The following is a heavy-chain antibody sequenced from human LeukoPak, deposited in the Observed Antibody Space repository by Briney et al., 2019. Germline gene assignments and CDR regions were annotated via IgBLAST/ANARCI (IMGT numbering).Heavy chain of an antibody. J-gene: IGHJ4*02. CDR1: GGSFSGYY. CDR2: IKHSGST. CDR3: AYDSSGHMHY. D-gene: IGHD3-22*01. Sequence: PSETLSLTCAVYGGSFSGYYWSWVRQPPGKGLEWIGEIKHSGSTNYNPSLKSRVTISVDTSKNQVSLKLSSVTAADTALYYCAYDSSGHMHYWGQGTLVTVSS. V-gene: IGHV4-34*01.